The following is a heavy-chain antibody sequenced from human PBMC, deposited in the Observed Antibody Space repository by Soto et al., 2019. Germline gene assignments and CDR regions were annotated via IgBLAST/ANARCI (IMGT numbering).Heavy chain of an antibody. Sequence: GECLTISCKVPGHLFNNHWIVWVLQTPGKGLEWMGLIFTRDSETKTSPSFQGHVSFSVDNSINTVYLQWTSLKTTDTGIYFCARGYFDSGHGYDLWGQGTMVTVSS. CDR3: ARGYFDSGHGYDL. J-gene: IGHJ5*02. V-gene: IGHV5-51*01. D-gene: IGHD3-10*01. CDR2: IFTRDSET. CDR1: GHLFNNHW.